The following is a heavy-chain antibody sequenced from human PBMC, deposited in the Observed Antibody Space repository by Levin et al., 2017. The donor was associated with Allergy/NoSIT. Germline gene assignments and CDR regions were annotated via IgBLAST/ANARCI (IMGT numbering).Heavy chain of an antibody. CDR2: INHSGST. CDR1: GGSFSGYY. D-gene: IGHD4-11*01. Sequence: RSSETLSLTCAVYGGSFSGYYWSWIRQPPGKGLEWIGEINHSGSTNYNPSLKSRVTISVDTSKNQFSLKLSSVTAADTAVYYCARGAVTTFGPNYYYYYGMDVWGQGTTVTVSS. J-gene: IGHJ6*02. CDR3: ARGAVTTFGPNYYYYYGMDV. V-gene: IGHV4-34*01.